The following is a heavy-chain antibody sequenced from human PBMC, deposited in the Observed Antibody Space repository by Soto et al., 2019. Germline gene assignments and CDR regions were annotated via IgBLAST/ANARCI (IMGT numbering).Heavy chain of an antibody. CDR2: IKSKTDGGTT. D-gene: IGHD6-6*01. CDR3: TTDKVSTGRLLYYYYGMDV. CDR1: GFTFSNAW. J-gene: IGHJ6*02. Sequence: GGSLRLSCAASGFTFSNAWMNWVRQAPGKGLEWVGRIKSKTDGGTTDYAAPVKGRFTISRDDSKNTLYLQMNSLKTEDTAVYYCTTDKVSTGRLLYYYYGMDVWGQGTTVTVSS. V-gene: IGHV3-15*07.